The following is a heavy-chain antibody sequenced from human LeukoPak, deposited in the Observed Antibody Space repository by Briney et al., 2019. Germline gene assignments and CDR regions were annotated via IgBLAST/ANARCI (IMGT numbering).Heavy chain of an antibody. V-gene: IGHV3-21*01. CDR3: ASPSFMGGTTIDYFDY. CDR1: GFTFSSYS. CDR2: ISSSSTYK. Sequence: GGSLRLSCAASGFTFSSYSMNWVRQAPGKGLEWVSSISSSSTYKYYADSVKGRFTISRDNAKNSLFLQMNSLRAEDTAVYYCASPSFMGGTTIDYFDYWGQGTLVTVSS. D-gene: IGHD1-7*01. J-gene: IGHJ4*02.